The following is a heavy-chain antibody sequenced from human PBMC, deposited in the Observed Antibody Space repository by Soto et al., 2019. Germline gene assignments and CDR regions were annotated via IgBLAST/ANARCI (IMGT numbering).Heavy chain of an antibody. CDR2: INPNSGGT. D-gene: IGHD2-2*01. V-gene: IGHV1-2*02. CDR3: ARDTKIPANAIHDGR. CDR1: GYTFTDYF. Sequence: VEMVQSGAEVKKPGASVKVSCKASGYTFTDYFIHGGRQAPGQGLEWMGWINPNSGGTNYAQKFQGRVTRTRDTSITTVYMDLSRLRSDDTATYYCARDTKIPANAIHDGRWGQGPLVTVSS. J-gene: IGHJ4*02.